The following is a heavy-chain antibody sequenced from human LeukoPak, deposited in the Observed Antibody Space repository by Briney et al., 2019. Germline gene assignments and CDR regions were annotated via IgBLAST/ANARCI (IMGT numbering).Heavy chain of an antibody. CDR3: ESTTGP. CDR1: GFTFEHYW. Sequence: GGSLRLSCAASGFTFEHYWMRWVRQAPGKGLEWVATIKGDGSKKDYVDSVRGRFTVSIGNAKNSLYLQMSSLRVEDTAIYYCESTTGPWGQGTLVTVSS. V-gene: IGHV3-7*03. J-gene: IGHJ5*02. D-gene: IGHD1-7*01. CDR2: IKGDGSKK.